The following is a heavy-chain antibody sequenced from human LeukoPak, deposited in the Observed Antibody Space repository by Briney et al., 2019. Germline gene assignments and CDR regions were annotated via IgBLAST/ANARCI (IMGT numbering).Heavy chain of an antibody. CDR3: AKGGYYDSSGYYSGDSFDY. D-gene: IGHD3-22*01. V-gene: IGHV3-23*01. CDR1: GFTFSSYG. Sequence: GGTLRLSCAASGFTFSSYGMSWVRQAPGKGLEWVSAISGSGGSTYYADSGKGRFTISRDNSKNTLYLQMNSLRAEDTAVYYCAKGGYYDSSGYYSGDSFDYWGQGTLVTVSS. CDR2: ISGSGGST. J-gene: IGHJ4*02.